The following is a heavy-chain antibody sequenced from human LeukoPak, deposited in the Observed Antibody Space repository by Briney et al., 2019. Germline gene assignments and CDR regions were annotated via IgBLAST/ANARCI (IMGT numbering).Heavy chain of an antibody. J-gene: IGHJ5*02. CDR2: IYYSGST. CDR1: GGSISSYY. D-gene: IGHD4-17*01. Sequence: PSGTLSLTCTVSGGSISSYYWSWIRQPPGKGLEWIGYIYYSGSTSYNPSLKSRVTISVDTSKKQFSLKLSSVTAADTAFYYCARVNYGNWFDPWGQGTLVTVSS. V-gene: IGHV4-59*01. CDR3: ARVNYGNWFDP.